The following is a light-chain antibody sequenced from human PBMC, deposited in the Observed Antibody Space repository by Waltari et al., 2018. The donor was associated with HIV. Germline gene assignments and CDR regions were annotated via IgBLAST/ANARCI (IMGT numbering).Light chain of an antibody. CDR1: SSDVGGYNY. J-gene: IGLJ1*01. Sequence: QSALTQPASVSGSPGQSLTISCTGTSSDVGGYNYVSWYQQHPGKAPKLMIYEVSNPAAGVSMRFSGSKSGNTASLTISGLQAEDEADYYCSSYTSSSTSHVFGTGTKVTVL. CDR3: SSYTSSSTSHV. V-gene: IGLV2-14*01. CDR2: EVS.